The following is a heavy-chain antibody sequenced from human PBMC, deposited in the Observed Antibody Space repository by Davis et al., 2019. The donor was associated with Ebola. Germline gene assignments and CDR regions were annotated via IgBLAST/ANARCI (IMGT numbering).Heavy chain of an antibody. Sequence: SETLSLTCGVSGGFVSSGGYSWSWIRQPPGKGLEWIGYIYYSGSTNYNPSLKSRVTISVDTSKNQFSLKLSSVTAADTAVYYCARRYGTTLDYWGQGTLVTVSS. J-gene: IGHJ4*02. CDR3: ARRYGTTLDY. CDR1: GGFVSSGGYS. V-gene: IGHV4-61*08. D-gene: IGHD1-26*01. CDR2: IYYSGST.